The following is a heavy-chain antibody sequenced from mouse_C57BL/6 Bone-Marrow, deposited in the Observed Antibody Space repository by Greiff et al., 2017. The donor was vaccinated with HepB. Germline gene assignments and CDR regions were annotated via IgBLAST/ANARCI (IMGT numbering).Heavy chain of an antibody. CDR1: GYTFTTYP. V-gene: IGHV1-47*01. J-gene: IGHJ1*03. CDR3: ARGPYYYGSSYDWYFDV. CDR2: FHPYNDDT. Sequence: QVQLQQSGAELVKPGASVKMSCKASGYTFTTYPIEWMKQNHGKSLEWIGNFHPYNDDTKYNEKFKGKATLTVEKSSSTVYLELSRLTSDDSAVYDCARGPYYYGSSYDWYFDVWGTGTTVTVSS. D-gene: IGHD1-1*01.